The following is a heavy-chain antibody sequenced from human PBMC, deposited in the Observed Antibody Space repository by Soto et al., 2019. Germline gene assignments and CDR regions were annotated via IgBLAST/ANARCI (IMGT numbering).Heavy chain of an antibody. CDR2: IGGRGNSA. D-gene: IGHD5-12*01. J-gene: IGHJ3*01. CDR1: GFIFTNSA. V-gene: IGHV3-23*01. CDR3: VREGRGSFDF. Sequence: QPGGSLRLSCAASGFIFTNSAMNWVRQAPGKGLEWVSVIGGRGNSAYYADSVQGRFTISRDNSKNTLSLQMSSLTADDTAIYYCVREGRGSFDFWGRGTMVTVSS.